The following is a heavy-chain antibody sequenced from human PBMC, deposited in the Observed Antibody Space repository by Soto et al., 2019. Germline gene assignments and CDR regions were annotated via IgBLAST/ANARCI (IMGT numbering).Heavy chain of an antibody. J-gene: IGHJ4*02. Sequence: SETLSLTCTVSGGSISSSSYYWGWIRQPPGKGLEWIGSIYYSGSTYYNPSLKSRVTISVDTSKNQFSLKLSSVTAADTAVYYCARTPMPEIGDYFDYWGQGTLVTVS. V-gene: IGHV4-39*01. D-gene: IGHD2-15*01. CDR2: IYYSGST. CDR1: GGSISSSSYY. CDR3: ARTPMPEIGDYFDY.